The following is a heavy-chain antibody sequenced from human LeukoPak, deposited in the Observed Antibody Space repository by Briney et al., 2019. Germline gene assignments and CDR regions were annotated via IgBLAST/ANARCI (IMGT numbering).Heavy chain of an antibody. Sequence: SETLSLTCTGSGGSISSYYWSWIGQPPGKGLEWIWYIYYSGSTNYNPSLKSRVTISVDTSKNKFSLKLSSVTVADTAVYYCARDILAYCGGACYSGGAFDIWCQGTMVTVSS. V-gene: IGHV4-59*01. D-gene: IGHD2-21*02. J-gene: IGHJ3*02. CDR3: ARDILAYCGGACYSGGAFDI. CDR2: IYYSGST. CDR1: GGSISSYY.